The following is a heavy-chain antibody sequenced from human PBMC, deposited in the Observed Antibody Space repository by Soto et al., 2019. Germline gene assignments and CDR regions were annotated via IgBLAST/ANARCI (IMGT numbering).Heavy chain of an antibody. Sequence: QVQLQESGPGLVKPSETLSLTCTVSGGSISSYYWSWIRQPPGKGLEWIGYIYYSGSTNYNPSLKSRVTISVDTSKNQFSLKLSSVTAADTAVYYCARDSGRYGDQRYYYYGMDVWGQGTTVTVSS. V-gene: IGHV4-59*01. J-gene: IGHJ6*02. CDR3: ARDSGRYGDQRYYYYGMDV. CDR2: IYYSGST. D-gene: IGHD4-17*01. CDR1: GGSISSYY.